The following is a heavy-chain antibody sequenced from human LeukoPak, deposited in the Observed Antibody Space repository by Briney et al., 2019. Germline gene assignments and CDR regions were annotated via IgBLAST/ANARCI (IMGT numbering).Heavy chain of an antibody. D-gene: IGHD7-27*01. J-gene: IGHJ4*02. CDR2: IFYNGDT. Sequence: SETLSLTCTVSGASISRTPYYWGWFRQPPGKGLEWIATIFYNGDTYYNPSLKSRVTISIDTSENQFSLKLSFVTAADTALYYCAKEPTGDKSFDYWGQGTLVIVSS. CDR3: AKEPTGDKSFDY. V-gene: IGHV4-39*07. CDR1: GASISRTPYY.